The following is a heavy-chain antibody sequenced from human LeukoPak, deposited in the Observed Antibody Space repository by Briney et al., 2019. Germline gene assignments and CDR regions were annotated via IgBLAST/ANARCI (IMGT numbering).Heavy chain of an antibody. CDR3: ARALGDCSSTSCYYNWFDP. J-gene: IGHJ5*02. D-gene: IGHD2-2*01. CDR2: MNPDSGNT. V-gene: IGHV1-8*01. CDR1: GYTFTSYD. Sequence: GASVKVSCKASGYTFTSYDINCVRQATGQGLEWMGWMNPDSGNTGYAQKFQGRVTMTRNTSISTAYMELSSLRSEDTAVYYCARALGDCSSTSCYYNWFDPWGQGTLVTVSS.